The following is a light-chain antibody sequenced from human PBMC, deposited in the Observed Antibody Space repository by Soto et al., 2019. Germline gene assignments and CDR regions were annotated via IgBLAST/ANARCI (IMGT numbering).Light chain of an antibody. V-gene: IGKV3-20*01. CDR2: GAS. CDR3: QQYGSSPLT. J-gene: IGKJ4*01. CDR1: QSVSRRN. Sequence: EIVLTQSPGTLSLSPGERATLSCRASQSVSRRNLAWYQQKPGQAPRLLIYGASSRATGIPDRFSGSGSGTDFTLTISRLEPEDFALYYCQQYGSSPLTFGGGTKVEIK.